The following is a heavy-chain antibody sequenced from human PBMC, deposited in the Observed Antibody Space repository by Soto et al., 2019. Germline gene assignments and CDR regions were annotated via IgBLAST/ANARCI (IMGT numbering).Heavy chain of an antibody. D-gene: IGHD6-19*01. CDR1: GDSVSGNSVA. Sequence: QVQLQQSGPGLVKPSQTLSLTCAISGDSVSGNSVAWNWIRQSPSRGLEWLGRTYHRSQWYNDYAVSVRSRISINPDTSKNQFSLQLNSVTPEDTAVYYCARISYSSRAPYFDSWGQGTLVTVSS. CDR2: TYHRSQWYN. V-gene: IGHV6-1*01. CDR3: ARISYSSRAPYFDS. J-gene: IGHJ4*02.